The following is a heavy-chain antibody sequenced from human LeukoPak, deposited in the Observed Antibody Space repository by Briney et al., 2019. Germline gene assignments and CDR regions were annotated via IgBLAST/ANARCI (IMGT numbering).Heavy chain of an antibody. CDR2: IYPGDSGT. D-gene: IGHD3-3*01. J-gene: IGHJ4*02. V-gene: IGHV5-51*01. CDR3: ARASSDFWSGDPHYFDY. Sequence: GESLKVSCKGSGYSSTSYWIGWVRQMPGKGLEWMGFIYPGDSGTRYSPPFQGQVTISADKSIGTAYLQWSSQKPSDTAMYYCARASSDFWSGDPHYFDYWGQGTPVTVSS. CDR1: GYSSTSYW.